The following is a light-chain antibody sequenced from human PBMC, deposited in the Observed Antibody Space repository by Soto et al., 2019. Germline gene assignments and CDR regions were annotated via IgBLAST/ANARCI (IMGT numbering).Light chain of an antibody. Sequence: SYELTQPPSVSVAPGKTASISCGGNDIGSKGVHWYQQKPGQAPVLVIYSDTDLPPVITERFSGSNSANLATLTISRVEAGDEADYYCQVWDSGSAHVVCGGGTKLTVL. CDR1: DIGSKG. J-gene: IGLJ2*01. CDR3: QVWDSGSAHVV. CDR2: SDT. V-gene: IGLV3-21*01.